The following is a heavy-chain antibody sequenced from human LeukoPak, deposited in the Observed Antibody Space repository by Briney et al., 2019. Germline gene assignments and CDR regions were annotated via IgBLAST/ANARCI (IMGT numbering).Heavy chain of an antibody. Sequence: GGSLRLSCTASGFKFDDYGMTWVRQAPGKGLEWVSDINWNGDSRGYAHSVRGRFTIYRDNAKNSLYLQMNSLRAEDTAVYYCATRRELRAWGQGTLVTVSS. V-gene: IGHV3-20*04. D-gene: IGHD1-26*01. CDR1: GFKFDDYG. CDR2: INWNGDSR. CDR3: ATRRELRA. J-gene: IGHJ5*02.